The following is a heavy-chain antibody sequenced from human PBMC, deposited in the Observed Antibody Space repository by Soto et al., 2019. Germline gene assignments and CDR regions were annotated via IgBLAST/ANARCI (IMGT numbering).Heavy chain of an antibody. CDR2: IYYSGST. J-gene: IGHJ3*02. Sequence: SETLSLTCTVSGGSISSSSYYWGWIRQPPGKGLEWIGSIYYSGSTYYNPSLKSRVTISVDTSKNQFSLKLSSVTAADTAVYYCARHINYGDYDGPGAFDIWGQGTMVTVSS. D-gene: IGHD4-17*01. CDR3: ARHINYGDYDGPGAFDI. CDR1: GGSISSSSYY. V-gene: IGHV4-39*01.